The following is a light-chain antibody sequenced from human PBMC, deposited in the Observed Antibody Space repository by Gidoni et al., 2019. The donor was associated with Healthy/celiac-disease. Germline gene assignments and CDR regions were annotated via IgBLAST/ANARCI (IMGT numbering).Light chain of an antibody. CDR2: AAS. CDR1: QSISSY. J-gene: IGKJ3*01. Sequence: IQITQSRSSLSASVGDRVTITCRASQSISSYLNWYQQKPGKAPKLLIYAASSLQSGVPSRFSGSGAGTDFTLTISSLQPEDFATYYCQQSYSTSPFTFGPGTKVDIK. CDR3: QQSYSTSPFT. V-gene: IGKV1-39*01.